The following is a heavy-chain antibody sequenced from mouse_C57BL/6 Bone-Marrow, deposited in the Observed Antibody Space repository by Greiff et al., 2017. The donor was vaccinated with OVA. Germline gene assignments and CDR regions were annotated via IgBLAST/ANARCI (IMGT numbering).Heavy chain of an antibody. CDR1: GYTFTSYW. CDR3: ARGTTAFFDY. Sequence: QVQLQQPGAELVMPGASVKLSCKASGYTFTSYWMHWVKQRPGQGLEWIGEIDPSDSYTNYYQKFKGKSTLTVDKSSSTAYMQLSSLTSEDSAVYYCARGTTAFFDYWGQGTTLTVSS. V-gene: IGHV1-69*01. CDR2: IDPSDSYT. D-gene: IGHD1-2*01. J-gene: IGHJ2*01.